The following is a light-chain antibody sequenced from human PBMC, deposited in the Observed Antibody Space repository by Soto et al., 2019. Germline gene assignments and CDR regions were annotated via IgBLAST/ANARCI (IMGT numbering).Light chain of an antibody. CDR1: QYVSSY. Sequence: DIVMTQSPATLSVSPGERATLSCRASQYVSSYLAWYQQKPGQAPRLLIYAASTWATGVPDRFSGGGSGTEFTLTISSLQPDDFAVYYCQQYSNWPLTFGGGTKVEIK. V-gene: IGKV3-15*01. CDR2: AAS. J-gene: IGKJ4*01. CDR3: QQYSNWPLT.